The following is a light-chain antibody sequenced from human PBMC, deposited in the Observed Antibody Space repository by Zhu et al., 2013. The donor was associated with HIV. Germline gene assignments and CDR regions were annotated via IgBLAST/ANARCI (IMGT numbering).Light chain of an antibody. CDR3: QQYNSWPRT. CDR2: DTS. Sequence: EIVMTQSPGTLSVSPGERAILFCRASQSITTNLAWYQQKPGKAPELLFYDTSTRATGTPARFSGSGFGTQFTLTISSVQSEDFAIYYCQQYNSWPRTFGQGTRW. CDR1: QSITTN. V-gene: IGKV3-15*01. J-gene: IGKJ1*01.